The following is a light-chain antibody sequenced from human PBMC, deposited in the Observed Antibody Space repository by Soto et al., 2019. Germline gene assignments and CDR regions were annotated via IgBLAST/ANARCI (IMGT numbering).Light chain of an antibody. J-gene: IGKJ1*01. V-gene: IGKV1-39*01. CDR2: AAS. CDR3: QQTYSTPPT. Sequence: DIQMRQSPSSLSASVGDSVTITCRASQSISTYLNWYQQKAGLAPKLLIYAASSLQSGVPSRFSGSGSGTDFTLTISSLQPEDFATYYCQQTYSTPPTFGQGTKVDIK. CDR1: QSISTY.